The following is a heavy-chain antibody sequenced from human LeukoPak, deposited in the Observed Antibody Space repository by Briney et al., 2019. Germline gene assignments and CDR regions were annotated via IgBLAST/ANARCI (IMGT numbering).Heavy chain of an antibody. V-gene: IGHV3-74*01. CDR1: GFTFSNYW. J-gene: IGHJ3*02. CDR3: ARGKDGVWALDI. Sequence: GGSLRLSCAASGFTFSNYWMHWVRQAPGKGLVWVSRINSDGSTTYADSVKGRFTISRDNAEETLYLQLNSLRAEDTAVYYCARGKDGVWALDIWGQGTLVTVSS. D-gene: IGHD3-16*01. CDR2: INSDGSTT.